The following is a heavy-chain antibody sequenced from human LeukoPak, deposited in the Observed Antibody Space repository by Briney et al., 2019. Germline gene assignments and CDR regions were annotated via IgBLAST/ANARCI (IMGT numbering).Heavy chain of an antibody. CDR1: SGSITNYY. J-gene: IGHJ4*02. V-gene: IGHV4-59*01. CDR2: IYYSGNT. D-gene: IGHD3-10*01. CDR3: ARGALLWFGDRMEYYFDY. Sequence: SETLSLTCTVSSGSITNYYWSWIRQPPGKGLEWIGFIYYSGNTNYNPSLKSRVTISVDTSKNQFSLKLSSMIAADTAVYYCARGALLWFGDRMEYYFDYWGQGTLLTVSS.